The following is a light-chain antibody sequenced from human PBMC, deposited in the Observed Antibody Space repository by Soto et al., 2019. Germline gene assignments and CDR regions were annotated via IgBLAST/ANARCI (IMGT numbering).Light chain of an antibody. CDR3: SSYTTINTTAGV. CDR1: SGDIGSYNR. V-gene: IGLV2-14*03. J-gene: IGLJ1*01. Sequence: QSVLTQPASVSGSTGQSSTISCPGTSGDIGSYNRVSWYQQHTGKAPKLIIYDVTDRPSRVSNRFSGSKSGNTASLTISGLQAEDEAEYYCSSYTTINTTAGVFGTWTKPPVL. CDR2: DVT.